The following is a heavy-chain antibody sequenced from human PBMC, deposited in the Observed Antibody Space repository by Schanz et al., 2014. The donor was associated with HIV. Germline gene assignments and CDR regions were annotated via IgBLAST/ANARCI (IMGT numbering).Heavy chain of an antibody. V-gene: IGHV4-34*01. CDR3: ARTPYYFDY. CDR2: INHSGST. Sequence: QVQLQESGPGLVKPSETLSLTCAVYNESFSGYYWSWIRQPPGQGLEWIGEINHSGSTNYNPSLKSRVTISVDTSKNQFSLRLNSVTAADTAVYYCARTPYYFDYWGQGTLVTVSS. J-gene: IGHJ4*02. CDR1: NESFSGYY.